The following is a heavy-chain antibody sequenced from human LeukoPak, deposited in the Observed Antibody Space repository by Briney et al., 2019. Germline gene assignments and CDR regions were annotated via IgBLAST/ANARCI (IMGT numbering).Heavy chain of an antibody. V-gene: IGHV1-2*02. D-gene: IGHD3-10*01. CDR1: GYTFTNYY. CDR3: ARDRWFGES. J-gene: IGHJ5*02. Sequence: ASVKVSCKTSGYTFTNYYVHWVRQAPGQGLEWMGWLNPNSGGTKYAQKFQGRVTMTRDTSISTAYMELRSLRSDDTAVYYCARDRWFGESWGQGTLVTVSS. CDR2: LNPNSGGT.